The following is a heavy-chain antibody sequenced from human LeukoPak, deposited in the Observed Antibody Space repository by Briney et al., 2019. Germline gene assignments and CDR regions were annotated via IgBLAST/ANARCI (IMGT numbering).Heavy chain of an antibody. J-gene: IGHJ4*02. Sequence: GGSLRLSCAASGFTFSSYAMSWVRQAPGKGLEWVSAISGSGGSTYYADSVKGRFTISRDNSKNALYLQMNSLRAEDTAVYYCASRTRTYYDFWSGYYPQPYFDYWGQGTLVTVSS. D-gene: IGHD3-3*01. CDR2: ISGSGGST. CDR1: GFTFSSYA. CDR3: ASRTRTYYDFWSGYYPQPYFDY. V-gene: IGHV3-23*01.